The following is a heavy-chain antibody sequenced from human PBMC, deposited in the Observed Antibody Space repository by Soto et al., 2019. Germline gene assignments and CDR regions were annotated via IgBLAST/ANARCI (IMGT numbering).Heavy chain of an antibody. CDR2: FDPEDGET. V-gene: IGHV1-24*01. CDR1: GYTLTELS. D-gene: IGHD2-2*01. Sequence: VASVKVSCKVSGYTLTELSMHWVRQAPGKGLEWMGGFDPEDGETIYAQKFQGRVTMTEDTSTDTAYMELSSLRSEDTAVYYCATYCISTSCISGYYYYYGMDVWGQGTTVTVSS. J-gene: IGHJ6*02. CDR3: ATYCISTSCISGYYYYYGMDV.